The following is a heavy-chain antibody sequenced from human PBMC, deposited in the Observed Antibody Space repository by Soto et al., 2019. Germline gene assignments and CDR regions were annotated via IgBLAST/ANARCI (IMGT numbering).Heavy chain of an antibody. V-gene: IGHV3-23*01. J-gene: IGHJ4*02. Sequence: GGSLRLSCAASGFTFSSYAMRWVRQAPGKGLEWVSTISGSGGSTYYADSVKGRFTISRDNAKNSLYLQMNSLRAEDTAVYYCASGEGLGAVEVDYWGQGTRVTVSS. CDR1: GFTFSSYA. CDR2: ISGSGGST. D-gene: IGHD6-19*01. CDR3: ASGEGLGAVEVDY.